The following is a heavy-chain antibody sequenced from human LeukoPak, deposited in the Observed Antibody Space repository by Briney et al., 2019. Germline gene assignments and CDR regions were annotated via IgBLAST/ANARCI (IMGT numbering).Heavy chain of an antibody. D-gene: IGHD5/OR15-5a*01. Sequence: PSETLSLTCAVSGYSISSGYYWGWIRQPPGKGLEWIGSIYHSGSTYYNPSLKSRVTISVDTSKNQFSLKLSSVTAADTAVYYCARSWSTDAFDIWGQGTMVTVSS. CDR2: IYHSGST. V-gene: IGHV4-38-2*01. CDR3: ARSWSTDAFDI. CDR1: GYSISSGYY. J-gene: IGHJ3*02.